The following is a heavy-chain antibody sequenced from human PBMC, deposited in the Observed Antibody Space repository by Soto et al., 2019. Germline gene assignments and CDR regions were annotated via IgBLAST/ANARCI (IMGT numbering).Heavy chain of an antibody. CDR2: IIPMFGTA. J-gene: IGHJ4*02. Sequence: QVQLLQPGAEVKKPESSVKVSCKAPGGTFSTYAIIWVRQAPGQGLEWMGGIIPMFGTANYAQRFQDRVTITADESTNTVYMELSSLRSEDTAVYFCASGIQLWLRRINNGYSGWGQGTLVTVSS. CDR1: GGTFSTYA. CDR3: ASGIQLWLRRINNGYSG. D-gene: IGHD5-18*01. V-gene: IGHV1-69*12.